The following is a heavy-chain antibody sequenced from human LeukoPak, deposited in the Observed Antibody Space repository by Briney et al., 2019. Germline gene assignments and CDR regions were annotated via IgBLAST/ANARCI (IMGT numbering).Heavy chain of an antibody. CDR2: ISAYNGNT. Sequence: ASVKVSCKASGYTLTSYVISWVRPAPGQGLAWMGWISAYNGNTNYAQKLQGRVTMTTDTSTSTAYMELRSLRSDDTAVYYCAWDYDFWSGRLRPVYYYYYGMDVWGQGTTVTVSS. D-gene: IGHD3-3*01. CDR3: AWDYDFWSGRLRPVYYYYYGMDV. CDR1: GYTLTSYV. V-gene: IGHV1-18*01. J-gene: IGHJ6*02.